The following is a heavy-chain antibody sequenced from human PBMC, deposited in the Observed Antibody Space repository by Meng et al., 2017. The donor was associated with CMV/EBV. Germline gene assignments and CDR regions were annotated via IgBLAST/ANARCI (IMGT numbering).Heavy chain of an antibody. CDR1: GFTFSSYS. D-gene: IGHD3-22*01. J-gene: IGHJ4*02. CDR3: ARHSYYDTTGYYFDY. V-gene: IGHV3-20*04. Sequence: GESLKISCAASGFTFSSYSMNWVRQAPGKGLEWLSSINWNGGSTGYADSVKGRFTISRDNAKNSLYLQMNSLRAEDTALYYCARHSYYDTTGYYFDYWGQGTLVTVSS. CDR2: INWNGGST.